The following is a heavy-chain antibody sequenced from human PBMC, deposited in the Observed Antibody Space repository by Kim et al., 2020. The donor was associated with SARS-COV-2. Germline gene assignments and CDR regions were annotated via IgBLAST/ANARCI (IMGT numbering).Heavy chain of an antibody. V-gene: IGHV3-74*01. CDR2: INTDGSDT. CDR3: ARAAWNYRGFHY. D-gene: IGHD1-7*01. Sequence: GGSLRLSCAASGFTFSSYWMYWVRQAPGKGLVWVSRINTDGSDTTYADSVKGRFTFSRDNAKDTLYLQMSSLRAEDAGVYYCARAAWNYRGFHYLGQGTLVTVSS. J-gene: IGHJ4*02. CDR1: GFTFSSYW.